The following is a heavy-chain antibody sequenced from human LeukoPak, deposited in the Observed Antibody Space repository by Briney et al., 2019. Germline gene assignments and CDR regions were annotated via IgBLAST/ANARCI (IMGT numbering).Heavy chain of an antibody. D-gene: IGHD1-26*01. J-gene: IGHJ4*02. V-gene: IGHV4-59*01. CDR1: GGSISSYY. CDR3: ASDGSGSSFDY. Sequence: SQTLSLTCAVSGGSISSYYWSWIRQPPGKGLEWIGYIYYSGSTNYNPSLKSRVTISVDTSKNQFSLKLSSVTAADTAVYYCASDGSGSSFDYWGQGTLVTVSS. CDR2: IYYSGST.